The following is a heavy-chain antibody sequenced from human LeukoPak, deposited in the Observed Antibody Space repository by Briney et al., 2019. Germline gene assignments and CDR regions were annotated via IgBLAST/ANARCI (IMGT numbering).Heavy chain of an antibody. D-gene: IGHD3-22*01. J-gene: IGHJ4*02. CDR2: IYSGGST. CDR1: GFTVSSNY. V-gene: IGHV3-53*01. Sequence: PGGSLRLSCAASGFTVSSNYMSWVRQAPGKGLEWVSVIYSGGSTYYADSMKGRFTISRDNSKNTLYLQMNSLRAEDTAVYYCARDYYDSSGYYYYFDYWGQGTLVTVSS. CDR3: ARDYYDSSGYYYYFDY.